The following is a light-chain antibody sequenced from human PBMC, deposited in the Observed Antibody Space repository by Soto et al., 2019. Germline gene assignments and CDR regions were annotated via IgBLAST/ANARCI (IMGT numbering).Light chain of an antibody. Sequence: DIPLTQSPSFLSASVGDRVIITCRASQDIASYLAWYQQKPGKAPNLLIYAASTLESGVPSRFSGSGSGTEFTLTISSLQPEDFATYYCQQIDNYPLTFGQGTKVEIK. J-gene: IGKJ1*01. CDR2: AAS. CDR3: QQIDNYPLT. CDR1: QDIASY. V-gene: IGKV1-9*01.